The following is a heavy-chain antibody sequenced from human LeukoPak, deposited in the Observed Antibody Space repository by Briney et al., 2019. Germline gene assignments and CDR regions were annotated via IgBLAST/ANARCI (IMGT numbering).Heavy chain of an antibody. D-gene: IGHD6-6*01. CDR1: RCSISSGSYY. CDR2: IYTSGST. J-gene: IGHJ5*02. Sequence: PSQTLSLTCTVSRCSISSGSYYWSWIRQPAGKGLEWIGRIYTSGSTNYNPSLKSRITITVDTSKHQFSLKLSPVTAADTAVYYCARGPHSSSLRNWFDPWGQGTLVTVSS. CDR3: ARGPHSSSLRNWFDP. V-gene: IGHV4-61*02.